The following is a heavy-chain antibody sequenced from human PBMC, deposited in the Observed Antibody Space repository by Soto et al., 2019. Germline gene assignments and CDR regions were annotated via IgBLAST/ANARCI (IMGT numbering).Heavy chain of an antibody. J-gene: IGHJ4*02. D-gene: IGHD3-9*01. Sequence: GGSLRLSCAASGFTFSDYYMSWIRQAPGKGLEWVSYISSSGSTIYYADSVKGRFSISRDNAKNSLYLQMNSLRAEDTAVYYCAREVPTYYDILTGYPPRYFDYWGQGTRVTVSS. CDR3: AREVPTYYDILTGYPPRYFDY. V-gene: IGHV3-11*01. CDR1: GFTFSDYY. CDR2: ISSSGSTI.